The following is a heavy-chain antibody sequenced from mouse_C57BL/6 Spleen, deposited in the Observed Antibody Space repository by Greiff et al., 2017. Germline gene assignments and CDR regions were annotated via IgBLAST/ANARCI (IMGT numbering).Heavy chain of an antibody. D-gene: IGHD2-9*01. V-gene: IGHV7-3*01. Sequence: EVKLMESGGGLVQPGGSLSLSCAASGFTFTDYYMSWVRQPPGKALEWLGFIRNKANGYTTEYSASVKGRFTISRDNSPSILYLQMNALRAEDSATYYCARCPYYGYDGYYFDYWGQGTTLTVSS. CDR3: ARCPYYGYDGYYFDY. J-gene: IGHJ2*01. CDR2: IRNKANGYTT. CDR1: GFTFTDYY.